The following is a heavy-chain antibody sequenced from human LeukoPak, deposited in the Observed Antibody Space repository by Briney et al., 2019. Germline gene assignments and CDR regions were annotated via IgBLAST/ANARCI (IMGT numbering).Heavy chain of an antibody. CDR3: ARGPYDGHDSTGIDY. D-gene: IGHD3-22*01. Sequence: SETLSLTCTVSGYSISSGYYWGWLRQPPGKGLEWIGSIYHSGSTYYNPSLKSRVTISVDTSKNQFSLKLSSVTAADTAVYYCARGPYDGHDSTGIDYWGQGTLVTVSS. CDR1: GYSISSGYY. J-gene: IGHJ4*02. V-gene: IGHV4-38-2*02. CDR2: IYHSGST.